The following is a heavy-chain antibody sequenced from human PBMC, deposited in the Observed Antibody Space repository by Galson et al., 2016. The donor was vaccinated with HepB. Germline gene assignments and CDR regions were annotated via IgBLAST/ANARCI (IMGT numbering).Heavy chain of an antibody. CDR1: GYSFSNYW. J-gene: IGHJ4*02. CDR3: TRLIRGVTYNN. Sequence: QSGAEVKKPGESLKISCQGSGYSFSNYWIGWVRQKPGKCLDWMGIISPGDSHTRYRPSFQGQVTISADISINTAYLQWNSLKASDTAIYYCTRLIRGVTYNNWVQGTLVTVSS. D-gene: IGHD3-10*01. CDR2: ISPGDSHT. V-gene: IGHV5-51*01.